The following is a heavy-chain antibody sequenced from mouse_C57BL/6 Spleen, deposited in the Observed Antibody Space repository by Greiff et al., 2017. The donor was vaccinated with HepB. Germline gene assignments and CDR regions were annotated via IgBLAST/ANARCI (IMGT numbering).Heavy chain of an antibody. V-gene: IGHV3-1*01. CDR1: GYSITSGYD. Sequence: EVQLVESGPGMVKPSQSLSLTCTVTGYSITSGYDWHWIRHFPGNKLEWMGYISYSGSTNYNPSLKSRISITHDTSKNHFFLKLNSVTTEDTATYYCARGSLLLSFAYWGQGTLVTVSA. J-gene: IGHJ3*01. D-gene: IGHD2-10*01. CDR2: ISYSGST. CDR3: ARGSLLLSFAY.